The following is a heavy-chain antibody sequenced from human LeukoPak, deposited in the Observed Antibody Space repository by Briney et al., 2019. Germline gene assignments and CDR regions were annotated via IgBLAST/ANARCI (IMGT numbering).Heavy chain of an antibody. CDR3: AKRADYYDTSRALYDAFDL. V-gene: IGHV3-30*02. CDR1: GFTFRNYG. J-gene: IGHJ3*01. Sequence: GGSLRLSCAASGFTFRNYGMHWVRQARCKGVELVAFMRYGGSDKYYAGAVEGRLTISRENSTNTLFLQIKSLRVADTAVYYCAKRADYYDTSRALYDAFDLWGQGTMVTVSS. D-gene: IGHD3-22*01. CDR2: MRYGGSDK.